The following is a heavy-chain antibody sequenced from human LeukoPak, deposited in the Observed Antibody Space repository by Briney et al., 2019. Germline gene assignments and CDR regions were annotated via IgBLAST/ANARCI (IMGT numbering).Heavy chain of an antibody. Sequence: SVNVSCKASGGTFSSYAISWVGQAPGQRLEWMGRIISIFGISNYAQKFRGGVTNTADKSINKVSIALNSLRSKDADVYYCPRGGSSLTTVTIDAFDSWGQGTMVAVS. CDR1: GGTFSSYA. CDR2: IISIFGIS. D-gene: IGHD4-17*01. J-gene: IGHJ3*02. V-gene: IGHV1-69*04. CDR3: PRGGSSLTTVTIDAFDS.